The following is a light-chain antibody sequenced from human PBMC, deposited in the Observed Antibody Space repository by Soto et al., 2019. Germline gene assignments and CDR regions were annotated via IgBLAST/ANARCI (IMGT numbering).Light chain of an antibody. CDR3: QQSNNWPWT. CDR1: QGISSN. CDR2: GAS. V-gene: IGKV3-15*01. J-gene: IGKJ1*01. Sequence: MTQSPSSVSASVGYRVTITCRASQGISSNLAWYQQKPGQAPRLLIYGASTRATGIPARFSGSGSGTEFTLTISTLQSEDFGIYYCQQSNNWPWTFGQGTKVDIK.